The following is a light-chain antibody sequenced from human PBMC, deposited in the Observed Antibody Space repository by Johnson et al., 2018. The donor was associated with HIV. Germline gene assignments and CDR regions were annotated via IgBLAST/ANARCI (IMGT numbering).Light chain of an antibody. CDR1: NSDIGENY. CDR2: DSD. Sequence: QSVLTQPPSVSAAPGQKVTISCSGSNSDIGENYVSWYQQLPGTAPKLLIYDSDKRPSGIPDRFSGSNSGTSATLGITGLPTGDEADYYCGTWHSSLNGYVFGSGTKVTVL. V-gene: IGLV1-51*01. CDR3: GTWHSSLNGYV. J-gene: IGLJ1*01.